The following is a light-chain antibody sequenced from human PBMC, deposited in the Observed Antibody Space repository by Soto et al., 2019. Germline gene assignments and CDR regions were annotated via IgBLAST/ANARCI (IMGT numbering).Light chain of an antibody. CDR2: EVS. Sequence: QSVLAQPASVSGSPGQSIAISCTGTSSDVGGYNYVSWYQQHPGKAPKLLISEVSIRPSGVSDRFSGSKSGNTASLTISGLQTEDEAAYYCSSFTSDYTFVFGRGTKSPS. V-gene: IGLV2-14*01. J-gene: IGLJ1*01. CDR3: SSFTSDYTFV. CDR1: SSDVGGYNY.